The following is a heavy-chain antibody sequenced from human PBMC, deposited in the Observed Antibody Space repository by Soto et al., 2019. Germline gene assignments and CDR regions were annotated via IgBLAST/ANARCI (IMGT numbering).Heavy chain of an antibody. CDR3: ARDDPYGSGPPGLVPFDP. CDR1: GFTFSSYG. J-gene: IGHJ5*02. Sequence: GGSLRLSCAASGFTFSSYGMHWVRQAPGKGLEWVAVIWYDGSNKYYADSVKGRFTISRDNSKNTLYLQMNSLRAEDTAVYYCARDDPYGSGPPGLVPFDPWGQGTLVTVSS. D-gene: IGHD3-10*01. V-gene: IGHV3-33*01. CDR2: IWYDGSNK.